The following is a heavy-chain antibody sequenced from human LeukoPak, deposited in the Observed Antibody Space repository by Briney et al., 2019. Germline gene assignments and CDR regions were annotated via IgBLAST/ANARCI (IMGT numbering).Heavy chain of an antibody. CDR3: ARDNYYGSGSYYDY. J-gene: IGHJ4*02. D-gene: IGHD3-10*01. V-gene: IGHV3-21*01. Sequence: PGGSLRLSCAASGFSFSIYSMNWVRQAPGKGLEWVSSISSSNSYIYYADSVKGRFTISRDNAKNSLYLQMNSLRAEDTAVYYCARDNYYGSGSYYDYWGQGTLVTVS. CDR2: ISSSNSYI. CDR1: GFSFSIYS.